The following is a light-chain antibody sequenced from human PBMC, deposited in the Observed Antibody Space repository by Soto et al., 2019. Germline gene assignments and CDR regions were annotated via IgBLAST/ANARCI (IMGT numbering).Light chain of an antibody. CDR3: AAWDDSLNAVV. CDR1: ISNIGTNT. Sequence: QSVLTQAPSASETPGQRVTISCSGSISNIGTNTVNWHQQFPGTAPKVLIYDNSRRPSGVPDRFSGSKSGTSASLTISGLQSEDEADYYCAAWDDSLNAVVFGGGTKLTVL. V-gene: IGLV1-44*01. CDR2: DNS. J-gene: IGLJ3*02.